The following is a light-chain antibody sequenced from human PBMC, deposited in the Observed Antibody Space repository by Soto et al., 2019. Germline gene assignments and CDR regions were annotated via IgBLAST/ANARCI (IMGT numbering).Light chain of an antibody. Sequence: DIQLTQSPCFLSASVGDRVTITCRASQGISSYLAWYQQKPAKAPKLLIYAASTVQSGVPSRFSGSGSGTEFTLTISSLQPEDFATYYCQQLNSYPITFGQGTRLEIK. CDR3: QQLNSYPIT. V-gene: IGKV1-9*01. J-gene: IGKJ5*01. CDR2: AAS. CDR1: QGISSY.